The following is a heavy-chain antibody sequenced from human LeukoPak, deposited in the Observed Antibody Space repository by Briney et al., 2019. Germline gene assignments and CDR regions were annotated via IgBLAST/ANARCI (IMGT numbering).Heavy chain of an antibody. V-gene: IGHV3-30*04. Sequence: GXXXRXXCAXXGXXFXSXAXXWXRQAPGKGLXWXAVIXYDGSNKYYADSVKGRFTISRDNSKNTLYLQMNSLRAEDTAVYYCARDRTRYCSGGSCYLGYWGQGTLVTVSS. D-gene: IGHD2-15*01. CDR1: GXXFXSXA. CDR3: ARDRTRYCSGGSCYLGY. CDR2: IXYDGSNK. J-gene: IGHJ4*02.